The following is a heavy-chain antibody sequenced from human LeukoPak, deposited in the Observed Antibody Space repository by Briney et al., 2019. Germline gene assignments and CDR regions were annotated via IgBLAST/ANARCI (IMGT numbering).Heavy chain of an antibody. CDR3: AGDTATPIGY. Sequence: GGSLRLSCAASGFTFSSYAMHWVRQAPGKGLEWVAVISYDGSNKYYADSVKGRFTISRDNSKNTLYLQMNSLRAEDTAVYYCAGDTATPIGYWGQGTLVTVSS. J-gene: IGHJ4*02. CDR1: GFTFSSYA. V-gene: IGHV3-30-3*01. D-gene: IGHD5-18*01. CDR2: ISYDGSNK.